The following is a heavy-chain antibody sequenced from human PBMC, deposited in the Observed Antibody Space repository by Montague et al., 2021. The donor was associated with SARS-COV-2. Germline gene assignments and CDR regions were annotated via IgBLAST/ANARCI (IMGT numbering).Heavy chain of an antibody. CDR2: VCYSFGT. Sequence: SETLSLTCTVSGGSISSYYYSWIRQPPRKGLERIGYVCYSFGTNSNSSLTIRVTISVDTSKNQFSLKLSSVTAADTAVYYCARGSEGDCSGGGCESAFDYWGQGTLVTVSS. CDR1: GGSISSYY. CDR3: ARGSEGDCSGGGCESAFDY. D-gene: IGHD2-15*01. V-gene: IGHV4-59*01. J-gene: IGHJ4*02.